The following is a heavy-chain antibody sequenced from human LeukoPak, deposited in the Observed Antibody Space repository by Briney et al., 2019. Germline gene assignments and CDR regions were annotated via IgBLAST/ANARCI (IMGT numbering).Heavy chain of an antibody. J-gene: IGHJ3*02. CDR3: AKDTSGWPPVAFDI. Sequence: PGGSLRLSCAASGFTFSSYGMHWVRQAPGKGLEWVAVISYDGSNKYYADSVKGRFTISRDNSKNTLYLQMNSLRAEDTAVYYCAKDTSGWPPVAFDIWGQGTMVTVSS. CDR1: GFTFSSYG. D-gene: IGHD6-19*01. CDR2: ISYDGSNK. V-gene: IGHV3-30*18.